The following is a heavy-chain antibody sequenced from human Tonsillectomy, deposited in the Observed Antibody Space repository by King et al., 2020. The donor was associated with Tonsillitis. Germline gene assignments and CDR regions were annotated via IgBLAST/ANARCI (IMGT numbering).Heavy chain of an antibody. CDR1: GFTFSSYW. J-gene: IGHJ5*02. D-gene: IGHD2-2*01. CDR2: IKQDGSEK. Sequence: VQLVESGGGLVQPGGSLRLSCAASGFTFSSYWMSWVRQAPGKGLEWVANIKQDGSEKYYVDSVKGRFTISRDNAKNSLYLQMNSLRAEDTAVYYCARAEHIVVVPAALGFDPWGQGTLVTVSS. CDR3: ARAEHIVVVPAALGFDP. V-gene: IGHV3-7*01.